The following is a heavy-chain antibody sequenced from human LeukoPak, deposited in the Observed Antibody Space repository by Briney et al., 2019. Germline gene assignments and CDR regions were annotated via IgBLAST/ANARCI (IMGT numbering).Heavy chain of an antibody. CDR2: ISGSGGST. V-gene: IGHV3-23*01. CDR3: AKDGGGYSYVRLWYFQH. D-gene: IGHD5-18*01. J-gene: IGHJ1*01. Sequence: PGGSLRLSCAASGFTFSSYAMSWIRQAPGKGLEWVSAISGSGGSTYYADSVKGRFTISRDNSKNTLYLQMNSLRAEDTAVYYCAKDGGGYSYVRLWYFQHWGQGTLVTVSS. CDR1: GFTFSSYA.